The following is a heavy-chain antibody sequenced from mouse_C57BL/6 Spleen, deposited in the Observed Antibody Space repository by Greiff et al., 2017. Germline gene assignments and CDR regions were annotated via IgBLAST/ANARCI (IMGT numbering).Heavy chain of an antibody. Sequence: QVQLQQSGAELARPGASVKLSCKASGYTFTSYGISWVKQRTGQGLEWIGEIYPRSGNTYYHEKFKGKATLTADKASSTAYMELRSLTSEDSAVFFCAIGRYYGGGSYAMDYWGQGTSVTVSS. CDR1: GYTFTSYG. J-gene: IGHJ4*01. CDR3: AIGRYYGGGSYAMDY. CDR2: IYPRSGNT. D-gene: IGHD1-1*01. V-gene: IGHV1-81*01.